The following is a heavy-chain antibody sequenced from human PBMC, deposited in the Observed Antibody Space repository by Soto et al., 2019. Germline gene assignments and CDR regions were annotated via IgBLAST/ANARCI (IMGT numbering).Heavy chain of an antibody. Sequence: SETLSLTCTVSGGSLSSYYWMWIRQLPGKGLEWMGYIYYSGGTNYNPSLQSRVTMSVDTPKNQFSLKLSSVTAADTAVYYCARHPSDFWFDPWGQGTLVTVSS. CDR1: GGSLSSYY. J-gene: IGHJ5*02. CDR3: ARHPSDFWFDP. V-gene: IGHV4-59*08. D-gene: IGHD2-21*02. CDR2: IYYSGGT.